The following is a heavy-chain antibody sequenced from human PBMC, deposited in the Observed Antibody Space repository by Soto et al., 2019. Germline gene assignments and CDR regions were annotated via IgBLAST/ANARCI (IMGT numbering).Heavy chain of an antibody. J-gene: IGHJ4*02. CDR2: IYYSGST. CDR3: ARRQYGDYFDY. CDR1: VDSIIGVDYD. Sequence: SVALTCTFSVDSIIGVDYDGRLIRQPPGKGLEWIGYIYYSGSTYYNPSLKSRVTISVDTSKNQFSLKLSSVTAADTAVYYCARRQYGDYFDYWGQGTLVNVSS. D-gene: IGHD4-17*01. V-gene: IGHV4-30-4*01.